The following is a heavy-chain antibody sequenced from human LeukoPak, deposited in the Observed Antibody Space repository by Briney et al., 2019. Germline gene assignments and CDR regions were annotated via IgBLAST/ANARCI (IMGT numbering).Heavy chain of an antibody. J-gene: IGHJ4*02. D-gene: IGHD3-9*01. CDR1: GYTFTSYA. V-gene: IGHV1-69*13. CDR3: ARDLVGSHTGYSSGAWDY. Sequence: ASVKVSCKASGYTFTSYAISWVRQAPGQGLEWMGGIIPLFDTADYAQKFQGRLTITADESTSTAYMELSSLRAEDTAVYYCARDLVGSHTGYSSGAWDYWGQGTLVTVSS. CDR2: IIPLFDTA.